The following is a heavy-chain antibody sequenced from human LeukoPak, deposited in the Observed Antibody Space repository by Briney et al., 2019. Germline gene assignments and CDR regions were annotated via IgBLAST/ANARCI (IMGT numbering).Heavy chain of an antibody. CDR3: ARSFRYYYYMDV. CDR2: ISYDGSNK. V-gene: IGHV3-30*04. CDR1: GFTFSSYA. J-gene: IGHJ6*03. Sequence: QPGGSLRLSCAASGFTFSSYAMHWVRQAPGKGLEWVAVISYDGSNKYYADSVKGRFTISRDNSKNTLYLQMNSLRAEDTAVYYCARSFRYYYYMDVWGKGTTVTVSS.